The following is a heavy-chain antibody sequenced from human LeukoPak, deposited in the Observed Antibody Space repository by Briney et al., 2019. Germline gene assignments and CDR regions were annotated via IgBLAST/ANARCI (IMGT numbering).Heavy chain of an antibody. CDR2: IHHSGST. CDR3: ARRYEPTGTTDY. J-gene: IGHJ4*02. CDR1: GGSIGSNDW. Sequence: SETLSLTCTVSGGSIGSNDWWSWVRQAPGKGLEWIGEIHHSGSTVYNPSLQSRVTILLDKSRNQFSLNLSSVTAADTAVYYCARRYEPTGTTDYWGQGTLVTVSS. D-gene: IGHD1-1*01. V-gene: IGHV4-4*02.